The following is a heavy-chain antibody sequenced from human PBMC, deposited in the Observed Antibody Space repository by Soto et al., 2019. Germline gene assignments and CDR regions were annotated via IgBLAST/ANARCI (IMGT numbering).Heavy chain of an antibody. D-gene: IGHD2-15*01. Sequence: EVQLVESGGGLVQPGGSLRLSCTASGFIVSDTYVNWVRQAPGKGLEWVSVISNRGDTHYADSVRGRFGLSRYISKHTLHLQMINLRVEHTAVYYCAREPRYCRGGSCSITGDAYDIWGQGTMVTVSS. J-gene: IGHJ3*02. CDR1: GFIVSDTY. CDR3: AREPRYCRGGSCSITGDAYDI. V-gene: IGHV3-66*01. CDR2: ISNRGDT.